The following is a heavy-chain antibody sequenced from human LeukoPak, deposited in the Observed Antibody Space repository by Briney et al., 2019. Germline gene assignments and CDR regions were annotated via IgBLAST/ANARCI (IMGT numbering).Heavy chain of an antibody. Sequence: PGGSLRLSCAASGFTFSSYAMHWVRQAPGKGLEWVSAISGSGGSTYYADSVKGRFTISRDNSKNTLYLQMNSLRAEDTAVYYCAKESNIAAAGDNWFDPWGQGTLVTVSS. CDR2: ISGSGGST. J-gene: IGHJ5*02. CDR3: AKESNIAAAGDNWFDP. V-gene: IGHV3-23*01. D-gene: IGHD6-13*01. CDR1: GFTFSSYA.